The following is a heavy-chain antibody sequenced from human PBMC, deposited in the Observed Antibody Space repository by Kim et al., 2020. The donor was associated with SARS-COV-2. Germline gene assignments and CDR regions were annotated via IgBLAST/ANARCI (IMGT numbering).Heavy chain of an antibody. Sequence: GGSLRLSCAASGFTFSSYAMHWVRQAPGKGLEWVAVISYDGSNKYYADSVKGRFTISRDNSKNTLYLQMNSLRAEDTAVYYCARVESIVVVPAAIDYWGQGTLVTVSS. CDR1: GFTFSSYA. V-gene: IGHV3-30*04. CDR2: ISYDGSNK. J-gene: IGHJ4*02. D-gene: IGHD2-2*01. CDR3: ARVESIVVVPAAIDY.